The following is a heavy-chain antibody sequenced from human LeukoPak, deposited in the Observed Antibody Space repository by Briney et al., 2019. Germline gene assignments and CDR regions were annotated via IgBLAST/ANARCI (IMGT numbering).Heavy chain of an antibody. Sequence: SGGSLRLSCAASGFTFSSYWMSWVRQAPGKGLEWVANIKQDGSEKYYVDSVKGRFTISRDNAKNSLYLQMNSLRAEDTAVYYCARDDNRGHDAFDIWGQGTMVTVSS. CDR1: GFTFSSYW. CDR3: ARDDNRGHDAFDI. V-gene: IGHV3-7*03. J-gene: IGHJ3*02. CDR2: IKQDGSEK. D-gene: IGHD5-24*01.